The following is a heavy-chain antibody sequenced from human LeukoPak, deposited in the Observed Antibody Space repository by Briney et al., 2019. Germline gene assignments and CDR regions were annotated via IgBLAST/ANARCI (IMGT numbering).Heavy chain of an antibody. CDR2: INHNGNVN. CDR1: GFTFSSYW. CDR3: ARGGGLDV. V-gene: IGHV3-7*03. J-gene: IGHJ6*02. D-gene: IGHD3-16*01. Sequence: GGSLKLSCAASGFTFSSYWMNWARQAPGKGLEWVASINHNGNVNYYVDSVKGRFTISRDSAKNSLYLQMSNLRAEDTAVYFCARGGGLDVWGQGATVTVSS.